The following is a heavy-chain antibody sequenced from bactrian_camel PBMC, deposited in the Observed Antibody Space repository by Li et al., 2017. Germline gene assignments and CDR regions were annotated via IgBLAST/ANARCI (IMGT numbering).Heavy chain of an antibody. CDR3: VKDEGWYNGNY. CDR2: IRRSGGET. J-gene: IGHJ4*01. D-gene: IGHD2*01. CDR1: GHSRGSNC. V-gene: IGHV3S55*01. Sequence: HVQLVESGGDSVQAGGSLRLSCVVSGHSRGSNCVGWYRLPPGRAPAEREGIAAIRRSGGETWYAGSVKGRFTISQDSARNTVYLDMNSLKFEDTAAYYCVKDEGWYNGNYWGQGTQVTVS.